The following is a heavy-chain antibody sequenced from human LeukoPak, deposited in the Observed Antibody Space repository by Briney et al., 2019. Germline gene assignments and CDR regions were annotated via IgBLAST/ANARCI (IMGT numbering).Heavy chain of an antibody. CDR3: AKGRRYCSGGSCYYFDY. V-gene: IGHV3-30*18. CDR1: GFAFSSYG. D-gene: IGHD2-15*01. CDR2: ISYDGSSK. J-gene: IGHJ4*02. Sequence: PGRSLRLSCAASGFAFSSYGMHWVRQAPGKGLEWVAVISYDGSSKYYADSVKGRFTISRDNSRNTVYLQMNSLRAEDTAVYYCAKGRRYCSGGSCYYFDYWGQGTLVTVSS.